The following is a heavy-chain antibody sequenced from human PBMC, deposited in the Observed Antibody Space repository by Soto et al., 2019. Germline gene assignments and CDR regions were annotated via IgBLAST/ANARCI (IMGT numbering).Heavy chain of an antibody. D-gene: IGHD6-13*01. Sequence: GGSLRLSCAASGFTFSSYGMHWVRQAPGKGLEWVAVISYDGNNKFYGDSVKGRFTISRDNSKNTLYLQMNSLSAEDTAFYYCVKDESINWYSGHFRHWGQGTLVTVSS. CDR3: VKDESINWYSGHFRH. V-gene: IGHV3-30*18. CDR1: GFTFSSYG. J-gene: IGHJ1*01. CDR2: ISYDGNNK.